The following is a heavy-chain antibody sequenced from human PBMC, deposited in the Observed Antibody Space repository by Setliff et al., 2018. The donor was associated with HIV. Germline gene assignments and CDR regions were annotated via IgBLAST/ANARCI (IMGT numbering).Heavy chain of an antibody. D-gene: IGHD1-26*01. Sequence: PSETLSLTCAVSGYYISSGYYWAWIRQPPGKGLEWIGSIYHSGITYYNPSLKSRVTISVDTSKNQFSLKVSSVTAADTAVYYCARDRVGSRHDAFEIWGQGTMVTGSS. CDR2: IYHSGIT. CDR3: ARDRVGSRHDAFEI. V-gene: IGHV4-38-2*02. J-gene: IGHJ3*02. CDR1: GYYISSGYY.